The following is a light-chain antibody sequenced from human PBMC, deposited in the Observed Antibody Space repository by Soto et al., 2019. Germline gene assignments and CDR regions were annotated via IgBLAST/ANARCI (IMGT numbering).Light chain of an antibody. Sequence: EVVLTQSPDTLSLSPGERATLSCRASQSVSSFLAWYQQKPGQAPRLLIYDASTRANGIPARFSGSGSGTEFTLTISNLQSEDFAVYYCLQYNDWPRTFGQGTKV. CDR3: LQYNDWPRT. J-gene: IGKJ1*01. V-gene: IGKV3-15*01. CDR2: DAS. CDR1: QSVSSF.